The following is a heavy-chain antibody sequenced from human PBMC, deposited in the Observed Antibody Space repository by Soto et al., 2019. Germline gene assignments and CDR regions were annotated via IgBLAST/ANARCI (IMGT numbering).Heavy chain of an antibody. Sequence: QVELVQSAAEVKKPGSSVKVSCKASGGTVSNHAISWVRQAPGQGLEWMGGIIPIFGTPDYAQKFQGRVTITADTSTDTVYMELSSLRSEDTAVYYCTRFDYGDYVGWFDPWGQGTLVTVSS. D-gene: IGHD4-17*01. CDR3: TRFDYGDYVGWFDP. CDR1: GGTVSNHA. CDR2: IIPIFGTP. J-gene: IGHJ5*02. V-gene: IGHV1-69*06.